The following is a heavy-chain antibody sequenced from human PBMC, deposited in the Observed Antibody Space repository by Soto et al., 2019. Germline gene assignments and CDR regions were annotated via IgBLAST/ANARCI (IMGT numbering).Heavy chain of an antibody. CDR1: GGSISSGGHS. V-gene: IGHV4-30-2*01. J-gene: IGHJ4*02. Sequence: SETLSLTCSVSGGSISSGGHSWSWIRQPPGKGLEWIGFIYHSGNTYYNPSLRSRVTISVDTSKNQFSLKLSSVTAADTAVYYCARGVKRVSNLDYWGQGTLVTVSS. CDR2: IYHSGNT. CDR3: ARGVKRVSNLDY. D-gene: IGHD6-13*01.